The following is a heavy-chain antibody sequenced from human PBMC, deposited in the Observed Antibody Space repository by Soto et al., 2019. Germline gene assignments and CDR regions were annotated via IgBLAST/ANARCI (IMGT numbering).Heavy chain of an antibody. V-gene: IGHV1-18*01. J-gene: IGHJ4*02. CDR2: ISAYNGNT. D-gene: IGHD3-10*01. CDR1: GYTFTSYG. Sequence: ASVKVSCKASGYTFTSYGISWVRQAPGQGLEWMGWISAYNGNTNYAQKLQGRVTMTTDTSTSTAYMELRSLRSDDTAVYYCARDRGLWFGELLGPLFLPLWGQGTLVTVSS. CDR3: ARDRGLWFGELLGPLFLPL.